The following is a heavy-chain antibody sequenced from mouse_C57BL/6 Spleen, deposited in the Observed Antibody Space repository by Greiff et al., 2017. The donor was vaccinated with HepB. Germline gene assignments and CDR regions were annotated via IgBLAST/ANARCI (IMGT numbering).Heavy chain of an antibody. CDR1: GFTFSSYG. D-gene: IGHD1-1*01. Sequence: EVQGVESGGDLVKPGGSLKLSCAASGFTFSSYGMSWVRQTPDKRLEWVATISSGGSYTYYPDSVKGRFTISRDNAKNTLYLQMSSLKSEDTAMYYCARPFYYYGSSWYFDVWGTGTTVTVSS. CDR2: ISSGGSYT. V-gene: IGHV5-6*01. CDR3: ARPFYYYGSSWYFDV. J-gene: IGHJ1*03.